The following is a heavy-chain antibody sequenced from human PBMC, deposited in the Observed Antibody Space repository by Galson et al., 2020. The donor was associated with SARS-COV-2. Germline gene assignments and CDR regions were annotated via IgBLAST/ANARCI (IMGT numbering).Heavy chain of an antibody. CDR3: ARVFDYFDP. J-gene: IGHJ5*02. CDR2: TYHSGSP. D-gene: IGHD3-9*01. CDR1: GGSISRSRYY. V-gene: IGHV4-39*07. Sequence: SETLSLTCTVSGGSISRSRYYWAWVRQSPGTGLEWIGSTYHSGSPYYNPSLMSRVTISVDTSKNQFSLKLTSVTAADTATYYCARVFDYFDPWGQGALVTVSS.